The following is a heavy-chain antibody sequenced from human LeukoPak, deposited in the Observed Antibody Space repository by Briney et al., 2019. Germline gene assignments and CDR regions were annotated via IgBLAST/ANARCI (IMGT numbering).Heavy chain of an antibody. D-gene: IGHD3-10*01. CDR1: GFTVSTKY. CDR3: ARVGDHYHWYFDL. V-gene: IGHV3-53*01. CDR2: IYSGEST. J-gene: IGHJ2*01. Sequence: GGSLRHSCAASGFTVSTKYMSWVRQAPGKGLEWVSIIYSGESTYYAESVKGRFIVSRDNSKNTLYLQMNSLRVDDTAVYSCARVGDHYHWYFDLWGRGTLVTVSS.